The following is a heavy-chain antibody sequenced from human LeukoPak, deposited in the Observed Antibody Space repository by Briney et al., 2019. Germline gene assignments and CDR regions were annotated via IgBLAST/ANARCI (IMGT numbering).Heavy chain of an antibody. V-gene: IGHV4-39*01. CDR2: IHYSGST. D-gene: IGHD3-22*01. J-gene: IGHJ4*02. Sequence: PSETLSLTCTVSGGSISSSIYFWGWIRQPPGKGLEWIGSIHYSGSTYHDPSLKSRVTVSLDTSKNQFSLKLSSVTAADTAVYYCARQGYYDSSGYYYVVFDYWGQGTLVTVSS. CDR1: GGSISSSIYF. CDR3: ARQGYYDSSGYYYVVFDY.